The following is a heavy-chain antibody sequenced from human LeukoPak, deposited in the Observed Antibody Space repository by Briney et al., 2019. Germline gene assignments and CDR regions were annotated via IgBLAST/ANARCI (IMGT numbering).Heavy chain of an antibody. CDR1: GFTISSYG. Sequence: GRSLRLSCAASGFTISSYGMHWVRQAPGKGLEWVAVISYDGSNKYYADSVKGRFTLSRDNSKNTLYLQMNSLRAEDTAVYYCAIHRQKVATKGPFDYWGQGTLVTVSS. J-gene: IGHJ4*02. CDR2: ISYDGSNK. V-gene: IGHV3-30*03. CDR3: AIHRQKVATKGPFDY. D-gene: IGHD5-12*01.